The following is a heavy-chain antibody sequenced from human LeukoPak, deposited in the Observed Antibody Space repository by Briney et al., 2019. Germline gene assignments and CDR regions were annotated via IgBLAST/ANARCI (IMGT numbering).Heavy chain of an antibody. Sequence: PSETLSLTCTVSGGSISSSSYYWGWIRQPPGKGLKWIGSIYYSGSTYYNPSLKSRVTISVDTSKNQFSLKLSSVTAADTAVYYCASSRPYYYGSGSTFDYWGQGTLVTVSS. CDR1: GGSISSSSYY. CDR2: IYYSGST. CDR3: ASSRPYYYGSGSTFDY. V-gene: IGHV4-39*07. J-gene: IGHJ4*02. D-gene: IGHD3-10*01.